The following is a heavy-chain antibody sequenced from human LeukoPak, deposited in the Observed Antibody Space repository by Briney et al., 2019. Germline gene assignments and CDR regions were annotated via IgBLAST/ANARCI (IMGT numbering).Heavy chain of an antibody. Sequence: QLGGSLRLSCAASGFTFSSYAMSWVRQAPGKGLEWVSAISGSGGSTYYADSVKGRFTISRDNAKNSLYLQMNSLTAEDTAVYYCARDRSKVTAYDDALDIWGQGTMVIVSS. D-gene: IGHD2-21*02. CDR1: GFTFSSYA. J-gene: IGHJ3*02. CDR2: ISGSGGST. CDR3: ARDRSKVTAYDDALDI. V-gene: IGHV3-23*01.